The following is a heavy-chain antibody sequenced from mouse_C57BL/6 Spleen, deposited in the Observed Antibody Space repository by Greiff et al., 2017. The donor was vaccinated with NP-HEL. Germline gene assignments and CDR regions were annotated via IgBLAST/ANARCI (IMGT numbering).Heavy chain of an antibody. Sequence: EVKLVESGGGLVQPGGSLKLSCAASGFTFSDYYMYWVRQTPEKRLEWVAYISNGGGSTYYPDTVKGRFTISRDNAKNTLYLQMSRLKSEDTAMYYCARPGTDYAMDYWGQGTSVTVSS. CDR2: ISNGGGST. J-gene: IGHJ4*01. CDR3: ARPGTDYAMDY. V-gene: IGHV5-12*01. D-gene: IGHD4-1*01. CDR1: GFTFSDYY.